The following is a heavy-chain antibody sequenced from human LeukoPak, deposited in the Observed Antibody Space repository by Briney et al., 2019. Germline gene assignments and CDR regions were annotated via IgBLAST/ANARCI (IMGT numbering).Heavy chain of an antibody. J-gene: IGHJ6*02. Sequence: GGSLRFSCAASGFSFSSYYMSWVRQAPGKGLEWVALINPDGSERYYVDSVKGRFTISRDNARSSLYLQMDSLRDDDTAMYFCTRDLAAVPGPRMDVWGQGTTVTVSS. CDR2: INPDGSER. CDR3: TRDLAAVPGPRMDV. V-gene: IGHV3-7*03. D-gene: IGHD6-19*01. CDR1: GFSFSSYY.